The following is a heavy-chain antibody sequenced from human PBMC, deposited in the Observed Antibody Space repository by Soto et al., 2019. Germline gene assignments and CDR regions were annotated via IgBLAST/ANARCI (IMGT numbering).Heavy chain of an antibody. CDR3: ARDRTATWPDYYYYMDV. CDR1: GFTFSSYS. J-gene: IGHJ6*03. Sequence: EVQLVESGGGLVKPGGSLRLSCAASGFTFSSYSMNWVRQAPGKGLEWVSSISSSSSYIYYADSVKRRFTISRDNAKNSLYLQMNSLRAEDTAVYYCARDRTATWPDYYYYMDVWGKGTTVTVSS. CDR2: ISSSSSYI. V-gene: IGHV3-21*01. D-gene: IGHD5-18*01.